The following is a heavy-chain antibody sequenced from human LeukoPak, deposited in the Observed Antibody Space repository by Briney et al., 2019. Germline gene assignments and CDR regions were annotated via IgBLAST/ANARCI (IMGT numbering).Heavy chain of an antibody. CDR1: GYTFTGQF. CDR2: TDPPSGVP. Sequence: GASVKVSCKASGYTFTGQFIHWLRQAPGRGLEWMGWTDPPSGVPHYAQKFQDTVTMTRDTSIGTAYMEVRRLKSDDTAVYYCARSGFSTGFYLDFWGQGTLISVSS. V-gene: IGHV1-2*02. CDR3: ARSGFSTGFYLDF. D-gene: IGHD2-8*02. J-gene: IGHJ4*02.